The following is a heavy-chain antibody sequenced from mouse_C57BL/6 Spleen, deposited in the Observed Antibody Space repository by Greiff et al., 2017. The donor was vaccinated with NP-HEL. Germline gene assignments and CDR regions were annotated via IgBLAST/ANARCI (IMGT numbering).Heavy chain of an antibody. V-gene: IGHV1-26*01. D-gene: IGHD2-4*01. Sequence: EVQLQQSGPELVKPGASVKISCKASGYTFTDYYMNWVKQSHGKSLEWIGDINPNNGGTSYNQKFKGKATLTVDKSSSTAYMELRSLTSEDSAVYYCARHEDYGGFAYWGQGTLVTVSA. CDR1: GYTFTDYY. CDR2: INPNNGGT. CDR3: ARHEDYGGFAY. J-gene: IGHJ3*01.